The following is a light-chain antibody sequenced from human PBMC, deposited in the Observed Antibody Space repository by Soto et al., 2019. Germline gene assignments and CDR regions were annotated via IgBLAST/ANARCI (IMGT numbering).Light chain of an antibody. CDR2: DAS. V-gene: IGKV3-11*01. CDR1: ESVSSN. Sequence: EIVMTQSPATLSVSPGERATLSCRASESVSSNLAWYQQKPGQAPRLLIYDASNRATGIPDRFSGSGSGTDFTLTISSLEPEDFAVYYCQQRSNWPRTFGQGTKVDI. J-gene: IGKJ1*01. CDR3: QQRSNWPRT.